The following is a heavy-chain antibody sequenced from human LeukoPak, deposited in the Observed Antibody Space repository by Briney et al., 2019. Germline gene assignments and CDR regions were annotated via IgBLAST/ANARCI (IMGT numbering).Heavy chain of an antibody. CDR3: ARAVAGTGYFDY. CDR1: GGTFSSYT. J-gene: IGHJ4*02. V-gene: IGHV1-69*02. D-gene: IGHD6-19*01. Sequence: SVKVSCKASGGTFSSYTISWVRQAPGQGLEWMGRIIPILGIANYAQKFQGRVTITADKSTSTAYMELSSLRSEDTAVYYCARAVAGTGYFDYWGQGTMVTVSS. CDR2: IIPILGIA.